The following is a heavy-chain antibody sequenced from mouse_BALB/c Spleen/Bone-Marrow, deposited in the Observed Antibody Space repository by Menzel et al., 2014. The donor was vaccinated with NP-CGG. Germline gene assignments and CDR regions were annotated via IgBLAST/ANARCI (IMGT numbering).Heavy chain of an antibody. J-gene: IGHJ4*01. V-gene: IGHV7-3*02. CDR2: IRNKANGYTT. CDR1: GFTFTDYY. Sequence: EVKVVESGGGLVQPGGSLGLSCATSGFTFTDYYMSWVRQPPGKALEWLGFIRNKANGYTTEYSASVKGRFTISRDNSQSILYLQMNTLRAEDSATYYCARDDYYAMDYWGQGTSVTVSS. CDR3: ARDDYYAMDY.